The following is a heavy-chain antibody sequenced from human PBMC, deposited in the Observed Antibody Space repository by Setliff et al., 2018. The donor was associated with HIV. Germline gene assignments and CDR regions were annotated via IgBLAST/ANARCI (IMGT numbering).Heavy chain of an antibody. V-gene: IGHV4-4*07. CDR2: IYTSGNT. CDR1: GGSISSYY. J-gene: IGHJ6*03. Sequence: ASETLSLTCTVSGGSISSYYWSWIRQPAGKGLEWIVRIYTSGNTNYNPSLKSRVTMSVDTSKNQFSLNLSSVTAADTAVYYCARGSGYYYSNFYMDVWGKGTTVTVSS. D-gene: IGHD3-3*01. CDR3: ARGSGYYYSNFYMDV.